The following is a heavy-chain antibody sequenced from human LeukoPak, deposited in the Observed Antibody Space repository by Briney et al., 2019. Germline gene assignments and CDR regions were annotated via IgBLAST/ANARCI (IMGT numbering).Heavy chain of an antibody. J-gene: IGHJ6*03. CDR2: IYTSGST. V-gene: IGHV4-4*07. CDR1: GGSISSYY. Sequence: TSETLSLTCTVSGGSISSYYWSWIRQPAGKGLEWIGRIYTSGSTNYNPSLKSRVTMSVDTSKNQFSLKLSSVTAADTAVYYCARDQRGGDRFYYYYYMDVWGKGTTVTVSS. CDR3: ARDQRGGDRFYYYYYMDV. D-gene: IGHD2-21*01.